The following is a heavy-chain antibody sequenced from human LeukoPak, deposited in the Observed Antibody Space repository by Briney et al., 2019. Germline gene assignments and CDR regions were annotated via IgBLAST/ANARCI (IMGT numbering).Heavy chain of an antibody. D-gene: IGHD3-3*02. J-gene: IGHJ3*02. CDR3: AKSLSGHGPFDAFDI. Sequence: PGGSLRLSCAASGFTFSNYAMTWVRQAPGKGLEWVSHICGRGVNKYYADSVKGRYTISRDNSKNTLYVQMSSLRVEDTAIYYCAKSLSGHGPFDAFDIWGQGTLVTVSS. CDR2: ICGRGVNK. CDR1: GFTFSNYA. V-gene: IGHV3-23*01.